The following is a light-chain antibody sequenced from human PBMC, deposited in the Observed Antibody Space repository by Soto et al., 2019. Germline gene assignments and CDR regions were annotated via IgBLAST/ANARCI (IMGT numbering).Light chain of an antibody. Sequence: EIVLTQSPGTLSVSPGERATLSCRASQSVGRNYLAWYQQKPGQSPRLLIYDASSRATVIPDRFSGSGSGTDFTITISRLEPEDFAVFYCQQYASSPLTFGGGTKVETK. CDR2: DAS. CDR3: QQYASSPLT. CDR1: QSVGRNY. V-gene: IGKV3-20*01. J-gene: IGKJ4*01.